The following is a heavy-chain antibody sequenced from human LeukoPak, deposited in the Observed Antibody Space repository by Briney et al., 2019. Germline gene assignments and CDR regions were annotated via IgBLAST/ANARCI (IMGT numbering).Heavy chain of an antibody. CDR1: GYSFTSYW. CDR3: ARGTIVATIGYYNNYGMDV. CDR2: IDPSDSYT. Sequence: GESLKISCQGSGYSFTSYWISWVRPMPGKGLEWMGRIDPSDSYTNYSPSFQGHVTISADKSISTAYLQWSSLKASDTAMYYCARGTIVATIGYYNNYGMDVWGKGTTVTVSS. J-gene: IGHJ6*04. V-gene: IGHV5-10-1*01. D-gene: IGHD5-12*01.